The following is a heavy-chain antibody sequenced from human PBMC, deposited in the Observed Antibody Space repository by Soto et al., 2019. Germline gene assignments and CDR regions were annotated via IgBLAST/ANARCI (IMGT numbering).Heavy chain of an antibody. CDR2: VFVGDSDT. J-gene: IGHJ4*02. CDR3: PRHWGPSVAVSPPGD. Sequence: GESLKISCKGSGKFFSNYWIAWVRQMPGKGLEWMGVVFVGDSDTRYSPSFEGQVTISADKSISTVYLQWDSLKASDTAIYYCPRHWGPSVAVSPPGDWGQGTQVTVSS. V-gene: IGHV5-51*01. D-gene: IGHD6-6*01. CDR1: GKFFSNYW.